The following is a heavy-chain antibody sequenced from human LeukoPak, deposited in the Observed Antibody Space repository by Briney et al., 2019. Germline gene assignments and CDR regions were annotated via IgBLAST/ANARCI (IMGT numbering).Heavy chain of an antibody. CDR3: AKDPAEQLEYYFDY. V-gene: IGHV3-9*01. CDR2: ISWNSGSI. Sequence: GGSLRLSCAASGFTFDDYAMHWVRQAPGKGLEWVSGISWNSGSIGCADSVKGRFTISRDNAKNSLYLQMNSLRAEDTALYYCAKDPAEQLEYYFDYWGQGTLVTVSS. J-gene: IGHJ4*02. D-gene: IGHD6-13*01. CDR1: GFTFDDYA.